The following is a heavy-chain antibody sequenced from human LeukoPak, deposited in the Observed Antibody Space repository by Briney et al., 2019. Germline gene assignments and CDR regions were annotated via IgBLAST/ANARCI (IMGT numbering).Heavy chain of an antibody. CDR2: ISSDGTNK. CDR3: ARNWSDFDY. V-gene: IGHV3-30*03. D-gene: IGHD1-1*01. CDR1: GFTFSNYW. Sequence: GGSLRLSCTASGFTFSNYWMSWVRQAPGKGLEWVAVISSDGTNKNYADSVKGRFTISRDNSKNTLYLQMNSLRAEDTAVYYCARNWSDFDYWGQGTLVTVSS. J-gene: IGHJ4*02.